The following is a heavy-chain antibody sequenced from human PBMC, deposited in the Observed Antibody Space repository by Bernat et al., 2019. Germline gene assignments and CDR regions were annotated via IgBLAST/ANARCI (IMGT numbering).Heavy chain of an antibody. D-gene: IGHD4-23*01. CDR3: ARDRAVTHLDY. CDR1: GFTFSTYG. CDR2: IWYDGSNK. V-gene: IGHV3-33*01. J-gene: IGHJ4*02. Sequence: QVQLVESGGGVVQPGRSLRLSCAASGFTFSTYGMHWVRQAPGKGLEWVAVIWYDGSNKYYAASVKGRFTISKDNSKNTLSLEMNSLGAEDTAVYYSARDRAVTHLDYWGQGTLVTVSS.